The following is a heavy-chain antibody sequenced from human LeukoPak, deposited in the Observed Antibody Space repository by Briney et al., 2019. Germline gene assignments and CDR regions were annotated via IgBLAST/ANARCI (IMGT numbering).Heavy chain of an antibody. J-gene: IGHJ4*02. CDR3: ASPSYYYDSSGYSNFDY. Sequence: RASVKVSCKASGGTFSSYAISWVRQAPGQGLEWMGGIIPIFGTANYAQKFQGRVTITADESTSTAYMELSSLRSEDTAVYYCASPSYYYDSSGYSNFDYWGQGTLVTVSS. CDR1: GGTFSSYA. CDR2: IIPIFGTA. D-gene: IGHD3-22*01. V-gene: IGHV1-69*13.